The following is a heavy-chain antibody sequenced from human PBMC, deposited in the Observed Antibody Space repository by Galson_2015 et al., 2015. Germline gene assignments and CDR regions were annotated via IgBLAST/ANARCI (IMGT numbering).Heavy chain of an antibody. Sequence: QSGAEVKKPGESLTISCKGSGYSFTSYWIGWVRQMPGKGLEWMGIIYPGDSDTRYSPSFQGQVTISADKSISTAYLQWSSLKASDTAMYYCARLRVATYCSSTSCPLLGMDVWGQGTTVTVSS. CDR2: IYPGDSDT. V-gene: IGHV5-51*01. J-gene: IGHJ6*02. CDR1: GYSFTSYW. CDR3: ARLRVATYCSSTSCPLLGMDV. D-gene: IGHD2-2*01.